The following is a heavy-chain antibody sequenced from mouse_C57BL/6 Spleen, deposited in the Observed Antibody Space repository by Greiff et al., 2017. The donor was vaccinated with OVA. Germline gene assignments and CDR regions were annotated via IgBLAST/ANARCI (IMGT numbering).Heavy chain of an antibody. J-gene: IGHJ4*01. V-gene: IGHV1-50*01. CDR2: IDPSDSYT. CDR3: ARRDYDAMDY. CDR1: GYTFTSYW. Sequence: QVQLKQPGAELVKPGASVKLSCKASGYTFTSYWMQWVKQRPGQGLEWIGEIDPSDSYTNYNQKFKGKATLTVDTSSSTAYMQLSSLTSEDSAVYYCARRDYDAMDYWGQGTSVTVSS.